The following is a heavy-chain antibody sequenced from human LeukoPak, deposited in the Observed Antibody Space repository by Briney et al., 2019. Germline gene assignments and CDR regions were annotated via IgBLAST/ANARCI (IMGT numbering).Heavy chain of an antibody. CDR2: INHSGST. J-gene: IGHJ4*02. CDR3: ARGSPCNVVVPAAARAFDY. D-gene: IGHD2-2*01. V-gene: IGHV4-34*01. CDR1: GGSFSGYY. Sequence: SESLSLTCAVYGGSFSGYYWSWIRQPPGKGLEWIGEINHSGSTNYNPSLKSRVTISVDTSKNQFSLKLSSVTAADTAVYYCARGSPCNVVVPAAARAFDYWGQGTLVTVSS.